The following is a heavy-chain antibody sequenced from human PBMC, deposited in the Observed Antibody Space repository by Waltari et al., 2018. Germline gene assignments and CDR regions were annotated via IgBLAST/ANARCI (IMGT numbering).Heavy chain of an antibody. D-gene: IGHD3-9*01. V-gene: IGHV3-48*04. CDR3: ARDEVTGYYSIDY. CDR2: ISSSSSTI. J-gene: IGHJ4*02. CDR1: GFPFSSYS. Sequence: EVQLVESGGGLVQPGGSLRLSCAASGFPFSSYSMNWVSRAPGKGLEWVSYISSSSSTIYYADSVKGRFTISRDNAKNSLYLQMNSLRAEDTAVYYCARDEVTGYYSIDYWGQGTLVTVSS.